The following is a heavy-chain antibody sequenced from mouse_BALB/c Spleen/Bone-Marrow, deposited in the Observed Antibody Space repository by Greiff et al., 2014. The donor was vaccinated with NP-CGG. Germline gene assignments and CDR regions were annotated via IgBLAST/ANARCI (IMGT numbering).Heavy chain of an antibody. CDR3: ARDFYDGYYRFAY. Sequence: DVHLVESGGGLVQPGGSRKLSCAASGFTFSSFGMHWVRQAPEKGLEWVAYISSGSSTIYYADTVKGRFTISGDNPKNTLFLQMTSLRSEDTAMYYCARDFYDGYYRFAYWGQGTLVTVSA. CDR2: ISSGSSTI. J-gene: IGHJ3*01. D-gene: IGHD2-3*01. V-gene: IGHV5-17*02. CDR1: GFTFSSFG.